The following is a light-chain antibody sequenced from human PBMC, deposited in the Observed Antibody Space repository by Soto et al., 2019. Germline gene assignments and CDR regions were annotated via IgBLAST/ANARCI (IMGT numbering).Light chain of an antibody. CDR2: GAS. CDR3: HQYNNWPPGT. J-gene: IGKJ1*01. Sequence: DIVFTQSPGTLALSPGGRATLSCRASQSVSSNLAWYQQKPGQAPRLLIYGASTRATGIPARFSGSGSATEFTLTISSLQSEDFAVYYCHQYNNWPPGTFGQGTKVDIK. V-gene: IGKV3-15*01. CDR1: QSVSSN.